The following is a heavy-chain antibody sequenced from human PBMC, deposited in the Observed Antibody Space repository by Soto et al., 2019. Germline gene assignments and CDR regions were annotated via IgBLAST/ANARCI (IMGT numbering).Heavy chain of an antibody. CDR3: AGDNNNWSWLYC. CDR2: VSHIGST. J-gene: IGHJ4*02. D-gene: IGHD1-1*01. CDR1: GYSISSRFY. Sequence: PSETLSLTCAVSGYSISSRFYWGWIRQPPGKGLEWIGSVSHIGSTYYNASLKSRVTISLDTSRNQFSLKLNSVTAADTAVYYCAGDNNNWSWLYCCGQGTMVTVSS. V-gene: IGHV4-38-2*01.